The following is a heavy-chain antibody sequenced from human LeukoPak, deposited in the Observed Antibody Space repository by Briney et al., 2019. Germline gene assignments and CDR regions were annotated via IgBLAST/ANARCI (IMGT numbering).Heavy chain of an antibody. J-gene: IGHJ6*02. Sequence: PGGSVTLFCSLCGFTYSDYYMSWIRQARGRGLEGVSYISRSSSYTNYADSVKGRFTISRDNANNSLFLQMNSLRADDTAVYYCARDRVTMVRGTGSGLDVWGQGTTVSVSS. V-gene: IGHV3-11*05. D-gene: IGHD3-10*01. CDR2: ISRSSSYT. CDR1: GFTYSDYY. CDR3: ARDRVTMVRGTGSGLDV.